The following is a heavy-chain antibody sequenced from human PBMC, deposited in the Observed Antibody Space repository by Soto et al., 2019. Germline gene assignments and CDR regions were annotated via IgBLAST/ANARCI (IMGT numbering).Heavy chain of an antibody. D-gene: IGHD3-16*01. Sequence: ETLSLTCTVSGGSISSYYWSWIRQPPGKGLEWIGYIYYSGSTNYNPSLKSRVTISVDTSKNQFSLKLSSVTAADTAVYYCARDRGFWGWDVRRQGTTVTVSS. CDR3: ARDRGFWGWDV. CDR2: IYYSGST. V-gene: IGHV4-59*01. J-gene: IGHJ6*02. CDR1: GGSISSYY.